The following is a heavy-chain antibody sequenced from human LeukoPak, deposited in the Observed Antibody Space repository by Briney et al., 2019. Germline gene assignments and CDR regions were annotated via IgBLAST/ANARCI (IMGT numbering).Heavy chain of an antibody. V-gene: IGHV4-4*07. CDR3: ARGDYDSSGYYYAFDI. J-gene: IGHJ3*02. Sequence: SETLSLTCTVSGGSISSYYWSWIRQPAGKGLEWIGRIYTSGSTNYNPSLKSRVTVSVDTSKNQFSLKLSSVTAADTAVYYCARGDYDSSGYYYAFDIWGKGTMVTVSS. D-gene: IGHD3-22*01. CDR2: IYTSGST. CDR1: GGSISSYY.